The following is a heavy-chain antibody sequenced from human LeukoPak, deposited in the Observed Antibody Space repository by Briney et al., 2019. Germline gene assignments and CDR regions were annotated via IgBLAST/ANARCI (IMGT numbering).Heavy chain of an antibody. V-gene: IGHV4-39*01. Sequence: PSETLSLTCTVSGGSISPISSSTYYWGWIRQAPGKGLEWIGSLFYGENTHCNPSLKSRATLSVDSSKNQFSLKLTSVTAADAAVYFCARQLPTAAADTRGYFDYWGQGTVVTVSS. CDR3: ARQLPTAAADTRGYFDY. CDR2: LFYGENT. D-gene: IGHD6-25*01. CDR1: GGSISPISSSTYY. J-gene: IGHJ4*02.